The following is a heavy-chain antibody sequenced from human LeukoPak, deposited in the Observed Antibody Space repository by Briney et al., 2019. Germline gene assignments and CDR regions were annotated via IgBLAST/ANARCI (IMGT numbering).Heavy chain of an antibody. D-gene: IGHD5-18*01. J-gene: IGHJ5*02. V-gene: IGHV4-59*01. CDR3: ARDKAHSYGRYFDP. Sequence: KSSETLSLTCSVSGGSISTYYWNWIRQTPGKGLEWIGHISYGNTEYNPSLKSRVTISVDTSKNQFSLKLTSVTAADTAVYYCARDKAHSYGRYFDPWGQGALATVSS. CDR1: GGSISTYY. CDR2: ISYGNT.